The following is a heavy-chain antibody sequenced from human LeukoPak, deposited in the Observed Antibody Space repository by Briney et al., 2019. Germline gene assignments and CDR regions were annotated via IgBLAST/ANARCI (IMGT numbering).Heavy chain of an antibody. CDR2: IYYSGST. CDR1: GDSISSYY. CDR3: ARRPNLAAAWDY. Sequence: SETLSLTCTVSGDSISSYYWSWIRQPPGKGLEWIGYIYYSGSTNYNPSLKSRVTISVDTSKNQFSLKLSSVTAADTAVYYCARRPNLAAAWDYWGQGTLVTVSS. V-gene: IGHV4-59*08. D-gene: IGHD6-13*01. J-gene: IGHJ4*02.